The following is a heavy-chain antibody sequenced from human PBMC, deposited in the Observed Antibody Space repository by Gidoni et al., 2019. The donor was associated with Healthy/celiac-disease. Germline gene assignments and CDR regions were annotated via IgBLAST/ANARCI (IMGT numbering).Heavy chain of an antibody. CDR2: ISAYNGNT. CDR1: GYTFTSYG. V-gene: IGHV1-18*04. Sequence: QVQLVQSGAEVTKPGASVKVSCKASGYTFTSYGISRVRQAPGQGPEWMGCISAYNGNTNYAQKLQGRVTMTTDTSTSTDYMELRSLRSDDTAVYYCARDPVAGDFDYWGQGTLVTVSS. D-gene: IGHD6-19*01. CDR3: ARDPVAGDFDY. J-gene: IGHJ4*02.